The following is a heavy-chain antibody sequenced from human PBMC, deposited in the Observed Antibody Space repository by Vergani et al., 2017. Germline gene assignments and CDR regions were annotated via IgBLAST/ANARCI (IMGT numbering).Heavy chain of an antibody. Sequence: EVQLVESGGGLVKPGGSLRLSCAASGFTFSTYSMNWVRQAPGKGLEWVSTINSRSNYIHYADSVKGRFIISRDNANNSVYLQMNSLRVEDTAVYYCARDRWVYYGSGSYYTTLRYYYYYGMDVWGQGTTVTVSS. D-gene: IGHD3-10*01. CDR3: ARDRWVYYGSGSYYTTLRYYYYYGMDV. CDR2: INSRSNYI. CDR1: GFTFSTYS. J-gene: IGHJ6*02. V-gene: IGHV3-21*01.